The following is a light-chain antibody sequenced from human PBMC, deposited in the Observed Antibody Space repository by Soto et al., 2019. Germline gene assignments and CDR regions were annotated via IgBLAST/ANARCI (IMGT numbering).Light chain of an antibody. CDR1: QSVTSTY. J-gene: IGKJ5*01. V-gene: IGKV3-20*01. Sequence: EIVLTQSPATLSLSPGDTATLSCRAVQSVTSTYMAWYQQKPGQAPRLLIYATSFRATGIPDRFSGSGSGTDFTLTIYRLEPEDFAVYYCQQSGYSPITFGQGTRLEIK. CDR3: QQSGYSPIT. CDR2: ATS.